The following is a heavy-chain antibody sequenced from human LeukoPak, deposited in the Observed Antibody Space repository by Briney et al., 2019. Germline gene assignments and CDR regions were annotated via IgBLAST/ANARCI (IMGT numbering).Heavy chain of an antibody. V-gene: IGHV3-23*01. Sequence: PGGSLRLSCAASGFTFSSYAMSWVRQAPGKGLEWVSSISGSGGSIYYADSVKGRLTISRDNSKNTLYLQMASLRAEDTAVYYCAKVGIRISLIVVVFTTADDWYFDLWGRGTLVTVSS. CDR2: ISGSGGSI. CDR3: AKVGIRISLIVVVFTTADDWYFDL. J-gene: IGHJ2*01. CDR1: GFTFSSYA. D-gene: IGHD3-22*01.